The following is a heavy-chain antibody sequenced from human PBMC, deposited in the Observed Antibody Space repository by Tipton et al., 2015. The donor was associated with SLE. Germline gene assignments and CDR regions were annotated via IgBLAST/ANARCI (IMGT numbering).Heavy chain of an antibody. CDR3: ARQGDSSASVDGFDV. D-gene: IGHD3-22*01. CDR2: IDPGDSYT. V-gene: IGHV5-51*01. Sequence: QLVQSGGEVKKPGESLKISCQGLGYSFTSHWVGWVCQMPGKGLEWMGIIDPGDSYTTYSPSFEGNVTISVDKSISTTYLQWSSLKASDTAIYYCARQGDSSASVDGFDVWGQGTMVTVS. J-gene: IGHJ3*01. CDR1: GYSFTSHW.